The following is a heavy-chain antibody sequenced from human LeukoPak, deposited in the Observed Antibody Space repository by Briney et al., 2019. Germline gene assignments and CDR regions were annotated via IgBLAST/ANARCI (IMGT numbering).Heavy chain of an antibody. V-gene: IGHV3-21*01. CDR3: AREFGYYDSSGPFDY. D-gene: IGHD3-22*01. CDR2: ISSSSSYI. Sequence: GGSLRLSCAASGFTFSSYSMNWVRQAPGKGLEWVSSISSSSSYIYYADSVKGRFTISRDNAKNSLYLQMNSLRAEDTAVYYCAREFGYYDSSGPFDYWGQGTRVTVSS. CDR1: GFTFSSYS. J-gene: IGHJ4*02.